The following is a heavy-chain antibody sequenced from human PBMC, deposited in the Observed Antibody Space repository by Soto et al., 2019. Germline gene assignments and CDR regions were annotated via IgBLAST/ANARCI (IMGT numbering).Heavy chain of an antibody. CDR2: IYWNDDK. CDR1: GFSLSTSGVG. V-gene: IGHV2-5*01. D-gene: IGHD3-10*01. CDR3: AHRRIDYYGSGSYSGIFDY. J-gene: IGHJ4*02. Sequence: SGPTLVNPTQTLTLTCTFSGFSLSTSGVGVGWIRQPPGKALEWLALIYWNDDKRYSPSLKSRLTITKDTSKNQVVLTMTNMDPVDTATYYCAHRRIDYYGSGSYSGIFDYWGQGTLVTVSS.